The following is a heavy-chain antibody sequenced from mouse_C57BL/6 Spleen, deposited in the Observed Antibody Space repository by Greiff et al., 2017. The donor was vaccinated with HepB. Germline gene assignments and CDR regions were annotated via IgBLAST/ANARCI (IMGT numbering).Heavy chain of an antibody. CDR2: ISDGGSYT. Sequence: VQLKESGGGLVKPGGSLKLSCAASGFTFSSYAMSWVRQTPEKRLEWVATISDGGSYTYYPDNVKGRFTISRDNAKNNLYLQMSHLKSEDTAMYYCARDYDYDFWGQGTTLTVSS. J-gene: IGHJ2*01. D-gene: IGHD2-4*01. V-gene: IGHV5-4*01. CDR1: GFTFSSYA. CDR3: ARDYDYDF.